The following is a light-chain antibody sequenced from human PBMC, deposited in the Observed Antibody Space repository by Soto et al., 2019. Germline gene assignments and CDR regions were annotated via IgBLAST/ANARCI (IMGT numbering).Light chain of an antibody. CDR2: GAS. CDR3: QQYGSSGT. CDR1: QSVSNNY. J-gene: IGKJ1*01. V-gene: IGKV3-20*01. Sequence: EIFMTQSPSTLSVSPGERATLSCRARQSVSNNYLAWYQQKPGQAPSLLIHGASNRATGIPDGFSGSGSGTAFTLTISRPDPEDSAVYYCQQYGSSGTFGQGTKVDIK.